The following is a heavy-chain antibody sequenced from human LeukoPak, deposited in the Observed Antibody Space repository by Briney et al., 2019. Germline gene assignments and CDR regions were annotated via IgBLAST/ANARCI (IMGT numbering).Heavy chain of an antibody. CDR1: GFTFSSYA. CDR3: ARGDNPVVPAAFDY. CDR2: VSYDGSNK. D-gene: IGHD2-2*01. Sequence: GGSLRLSCAASGFTFSSYAMHWVRQAPGKGLEWVAVVSYDGSNKYYADSVKGRFTISRDNSKNTLYLQMNSLRAEDTAVYYCARGDNPVVPAAFDYWGLGTLVTVSS. J-gene: IGHJ4*02. V-gene: IGHV3-30*04.